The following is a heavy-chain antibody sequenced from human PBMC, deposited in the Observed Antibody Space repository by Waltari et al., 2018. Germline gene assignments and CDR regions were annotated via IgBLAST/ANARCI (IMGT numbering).Heavy chain of an antibody. CDR3: AKDTNGFLERGGLDV. Sequence: EVQLLESGGGLVQPGGSLRLSCARSGFTFSSYALTLVRQAPGEGLEWVSAIGAGGGATYYSDSVKGRFTISRDNSKNTLYLQMNSLRAEDTALYYCAKDTNGFLERGGLDVWGQGTTVTVSS. D-gene: IGHD3-3*01. J-gene: IGHJ6*02. V-gene: IGHV3-23*01. CDR2: IGAGGGAT. CDR1: GFTFSSYA.